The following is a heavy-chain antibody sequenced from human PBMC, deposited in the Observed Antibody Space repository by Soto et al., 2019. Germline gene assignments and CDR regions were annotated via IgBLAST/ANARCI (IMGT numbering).Heavy chain of an antibody. J-gene: IGHJ5*02. Sequence: SETLSLTCTVSGGSISSGGYYWSWIRQHPGKGLEWIGYIYYSGSTYYNPSLKSRVTISVDTSKNQFSLKLSSVTAADTAVYYCAIESYDFNWFDPWGQGTLVTVSS. V-gene: IGHV4-31*03. CDR2: IYYSGST. CDR1: GGSISSGGYY. CDR3: AIESYDFNWFDP. D-gene: IGHD3-3*01.